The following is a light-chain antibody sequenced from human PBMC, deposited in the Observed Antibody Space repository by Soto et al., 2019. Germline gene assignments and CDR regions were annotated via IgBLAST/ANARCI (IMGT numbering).Light chain of an antibody. J-gene: IGLJ2*01. V-gene: IGLV1-44*01. CDR1: SSNIGTYT. CDR2: SNN. Sequence: QSVLTQPPSASGTPGQRVTISCSGSSSNIGTYTVNWYQQVPGTAPKLLTYSNNQRPSGVPDRFSGSKSGTSASLAISGLQSEDEADYYCAAWDASLNGVIFGGGTQLTVL. CDR3: AAWDASLNGVI.